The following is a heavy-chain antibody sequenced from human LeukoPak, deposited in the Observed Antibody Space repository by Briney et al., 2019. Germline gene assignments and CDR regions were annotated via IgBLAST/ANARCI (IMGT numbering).Heavy chain of an antibody. J-gene: IGHJ4*02. Sequence: PGGSLRLSCAASGFTFSSYAMSWVRQAPGKGLEWVSYISSSGSTIYYADSVKGRFTISRDNAKNSLYLQMNSLRAEDTAVYYCARDFEYSSSLDYWGQGTLVTVSS. V-gene: IGHV3-48*04. D-gene: IGHD6-6*01. CDR3: ARDFEYSSSLDY. CDR2: ISSSGSTI. CDR1: GFTFSSYA.